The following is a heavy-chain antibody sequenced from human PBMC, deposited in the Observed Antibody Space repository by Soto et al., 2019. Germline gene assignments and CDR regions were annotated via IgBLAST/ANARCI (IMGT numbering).Heavy chain of an antibody. J-gene: IGHJ6*02. CDR2: ISYDGSNK. Sequence: QVQLVESGGGVVQPGRSLRLSCAASGFTLSSYGMHWVRQAPGKGLEWVTVISYDGSNKYYADSVKGRFTISRDNSKNTLYLRMNSLRAEDTAVYYCAKAPAYYDFWSGYYKVYGMDVWGQGTTVTVSS. CDR3: AKAPAYYDFWSGYYKVYGMDV. D-gene: IGHD3-3*01. V-gene: IGHV3-30*18. CDR1: GFTLSSYG.